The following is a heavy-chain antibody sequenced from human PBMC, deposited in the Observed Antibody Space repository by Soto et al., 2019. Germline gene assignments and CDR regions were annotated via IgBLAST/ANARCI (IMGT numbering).Heavy chain of an antibody. CDR2: IYPGDSDT. D-gene: IGHD1-1*01. V-gene: IGHV5-51*01. Sequence: PGESRKISCKGSGYSFTSYRIGWVRHMPGKGLEWMGIIYPGDSDTRYSPSFQGQVTISADKSISTAYLQWSSLKASDTAMYYCASNWQVSDAFDIWGQGTMVTVSS. CDR3: ASNWQVSDAFDI. J-gene: IGHJ3*02. CDR1: GYSFTSYR.